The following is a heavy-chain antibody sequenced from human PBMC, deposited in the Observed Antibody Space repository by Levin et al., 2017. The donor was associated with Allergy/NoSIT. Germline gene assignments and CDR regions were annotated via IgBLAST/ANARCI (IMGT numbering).Heavy chain of an antibody. V-gene: IGHV4-61*01. Sequence: SCTVSNVSVSSGRFYWSWIRQPPGKGLEWIGYIYYTGNTNYNPSLKTRVTISLDKSKNQFYLHLKSVTAADTALYHCVRGGGRGGLTYYYDSWGQGTLVTVSS. J-gene: IGHJ4*02. D-gene: IGHD3-16*01. CDR2: IYYTGNT. CDR1: NVSVSSGRFY. CDR3: VRGGGRGGLTYYYDS.